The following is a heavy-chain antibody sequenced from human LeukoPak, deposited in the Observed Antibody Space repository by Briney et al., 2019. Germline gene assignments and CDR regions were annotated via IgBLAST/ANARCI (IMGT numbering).Heavy chain of an antibody. CDR1: GFPFSNYW. Sequence: GGSLRLSCAASGFPFSNYWMHWVRQAPGKGLVWVSRVNSDGSTTNCADSVKGRFTISRDNAENTLYMRMNSLRPEDTAVYYCARGYYSSSRFDSWGQGTLVTVSS. J-gene: IGHJ4*02. D-gene: IGHD6-13*01. CDR3: ARGYYSSSRFDS. V-gene: IGHV3-74*01. CDR2: VNSDGSTT.